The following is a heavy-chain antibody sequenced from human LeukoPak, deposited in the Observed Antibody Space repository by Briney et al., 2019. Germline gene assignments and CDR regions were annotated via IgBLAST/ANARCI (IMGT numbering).Heavy chain of an antibody. V-gene: IGHV4-59*01. D-gene: IGHD3-22*01. J-gene: IGHJ4*02. CDR2: IYYSGSP. CDR3: ARADYYYDSSGYTYLFDY. CDR1: GRSISYYY. Sequence: SETLSLTRTVSGRSISYYYGGWIRQPPGKGLEWIGYIYYSGSPNYHPSLKSRVTISVDTSKNQFSLNLSSVTAADTAVYYCARADYYYDSSGYTYLFDYWGQGILVTVSS.